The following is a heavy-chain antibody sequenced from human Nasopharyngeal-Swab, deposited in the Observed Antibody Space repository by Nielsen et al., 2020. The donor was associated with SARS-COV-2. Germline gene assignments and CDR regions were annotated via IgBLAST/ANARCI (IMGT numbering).Heavy chain of an antibody. Sequence: GESLKISCAASGFTFSSYAMSWVRQAPGKGLEWVPTISGSGSSTYYADSVKGRFTISRDNSKNTLYLQMNRLRAEDTAVYYCAKGDSAAGSSSDYWGQGTLVTVSS. CDR2: ISGSGSST. CDR3: AKGDSAAGSSSDY. D-gene: IGHD6-13*01. J-gene: IGHJ4*02. CDR1: GFTFSSYA. V-gene: IGHV3-23*01.